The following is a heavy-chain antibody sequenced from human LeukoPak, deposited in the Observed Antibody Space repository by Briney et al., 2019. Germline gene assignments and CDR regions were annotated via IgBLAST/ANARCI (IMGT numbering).Heavy chain of an antibody. J-gene: IGHJ4*02. V-gene: IGHV3-48*04. CDR1: GFTFSSFG. D-gene: IGHD5-12*01. CDR3: ARETTVATTPDY. CDR2: ISSSSGTI. Sequence: GGSLRLSCAASGFTFSSFGMNWVRQAPGKGLEWVSYISSSSGTIYYADSLKGRFAISRDNAKNSLYLQMNSLRADDTAVYYCARETTVATTPDYWGQGTLVTVSS.